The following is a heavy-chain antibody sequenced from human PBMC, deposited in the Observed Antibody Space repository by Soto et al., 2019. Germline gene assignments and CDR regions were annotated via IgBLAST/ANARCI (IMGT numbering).Heavy chain of an antibody. CDR1: GYTFTSYG. Sequence: GAAVKVSCKASGYTFTSYGISWVRQAPGQGLEWMGWISAYNGNTNYAQKLQGRVTMTTDTSTSTAYMELRSLRSDDTAVYYCARDGAIELVRFYYYGMDVWGQGTTVTVSS. V-gene: IGHV1-18*01. D-gene: IGHD6-6*01. CDR3: ARDGAIELVRFYYYGMDV. J-gene: IGHJ6*02. CDR2: ISAYNGNT.